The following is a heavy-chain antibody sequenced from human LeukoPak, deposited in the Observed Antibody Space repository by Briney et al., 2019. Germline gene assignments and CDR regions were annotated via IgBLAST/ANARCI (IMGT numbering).Heavy chain of an antibody. CDR2: INPSGGST. CDR1: GYTFINYY. J-gene: IGHJ6*02. Sequence: GASVKVSCKASGYTFINYYMHWVRQAPGQGLEWMGIINPSGGSTTYAQKIQGRVTLTRDTSTSTVYMELSSLRSEDTSVYYCAREGYGSGRRLGMDVWGQGTTDTVSS. D-gene: IGHD3-10*01. CDR3: AREGYGSGRRLGMDV. V-gene: IGHV1-46*01.